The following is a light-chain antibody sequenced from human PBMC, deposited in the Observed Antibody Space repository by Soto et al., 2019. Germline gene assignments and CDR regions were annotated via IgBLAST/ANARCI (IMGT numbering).Light chain of an antibody. CDR1: QGVSSY. CDR3: QQLNRFPFN. Sequence: DIQLTQSPSFLSASVGDRVTITCRASQGVSSYLAWYQQKPGKAPKLLIYETYTLQGGVPSRFSGSGSGTEFTLTISSLLPEDFETYHCQQLNRFPFNFGNGTRPEI. J-gene: IGKJ5*01. V-gene: IGKV1-9*01. CDR2: ETY.